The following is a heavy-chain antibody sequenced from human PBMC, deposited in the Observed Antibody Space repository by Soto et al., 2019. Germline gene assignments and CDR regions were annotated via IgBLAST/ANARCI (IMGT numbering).Heavy chain of an antibody. Sequence: QVQLQESGPGLVKPSQTQSLTCTVSGGSISSGGSYWSWIRQHPGKGLEWIGYIYYSGSTYYNPSLKSRVTISVDSSKNQFSLKLTSVTAADTAVYYCARGHDSSGYYDRDAVDIWGQGTMVTVSS. V-gene: IGHV4-31*03. CDR3: ARGHDSSGYYDRDAVDI. CDR2: IYYSGST. CDR1: GGSISSGGSY. D-gene: IGHD3-22*01. J-gene: IGHJ3*02.